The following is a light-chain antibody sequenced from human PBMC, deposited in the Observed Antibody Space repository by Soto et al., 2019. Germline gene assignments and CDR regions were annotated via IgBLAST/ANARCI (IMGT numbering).Light chain of an antibody. V-gene: IGKV3-15*01. J-gene: IGKJ1*01. Sequence: EIAMTQSPATLSVSPGERATLSCRASQSVSSKLAWYQQKPGQAPRLLIYDASTRATGIPARFSGSGSGTEFTLTISSLQSEAFAVYYCQQFTNWPRTFGQGTKWDIK. CDR3: QQFTNWPRT. CDR1: QSVSSK. CDR2: DAS.